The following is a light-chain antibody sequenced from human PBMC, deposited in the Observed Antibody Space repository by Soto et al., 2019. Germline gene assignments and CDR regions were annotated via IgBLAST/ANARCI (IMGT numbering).Light chain of an antibody. V-gene: IGKV1-5*03. CDR2: KAS. J-gene: IGKJ1*01. CDR3: QQYNSHSRT. Sequence: DIQMNQSPSTLSDSVGDRVTITCRASQTINNWLAWYQQKPGKAPKLLIAKASSLESGVPSRFSGSGSGTEFTLTISSLQPDDFATYYCQQYNSHSRTFGQGTKVDFK. CDR1: QTINNW.